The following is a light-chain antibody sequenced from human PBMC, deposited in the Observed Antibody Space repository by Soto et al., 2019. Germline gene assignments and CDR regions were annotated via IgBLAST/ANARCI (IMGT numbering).Light chain of an antibody. CDR2: ENN. CDR3: QSYDSSLSGYV. CDR1: SSNIGAGYE. V-gene: IGLV1-40*01. J-gene: IGLJ1*01. Sequence: QSVLTQAPSVSEAPGQRVTISCTGSSSNIGAGYEAHWYQQVPGTAPKLLIYENNNRPSGVPDRFSGSKSGTSASLAITGLQAEDEAEYYCQSYDSSLSGYVFGTGTKPPS.